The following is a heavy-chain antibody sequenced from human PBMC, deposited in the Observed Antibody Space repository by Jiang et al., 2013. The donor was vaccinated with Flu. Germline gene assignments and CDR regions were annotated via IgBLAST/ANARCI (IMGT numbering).Heavy chain of an antibody. J-gene: IGHJ6*04. Sequence: QLVESGGGLAQPGGSLRLSCEGSDFTFSNFEMNWVRQAPGKGLEWVAYISTTGDTIYYADSVKGRFTISRDNAESSLFLQVNSLRAEDTAVYYCARHARKFGEEDFYYYGMDVWGKGTTVTVSS. CDR3: ARHARKFGEEDFYYYGMDV. V-gene: IGHV3-48*03. CDR2: ISTTGDTI. CDR1: DFTFSNFE. D-gene: IGHD3-10*01.